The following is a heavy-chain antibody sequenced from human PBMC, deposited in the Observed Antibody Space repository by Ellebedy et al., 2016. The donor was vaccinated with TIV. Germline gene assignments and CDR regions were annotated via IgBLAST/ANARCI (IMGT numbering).Heavy chain of an antibody. CDR3: ARLQSSMVGATVPDS. V-gene: IGHV5-51*01. D-gene: IGHD1-26*01. Sequence: GESLKISCAASGYIFTDYWVAWVRQTPGLGLEWMGIIDPDDSDTRYSPSFQCQVTISGDRSSSSTYLQWSSLRASDTAIYYCARLQSSMVGATVPDSWGQGTQVIASS. J-gene: IGHJ4*02. CDR1: GYIFTDYW. CDR2: IDPDDSDT.